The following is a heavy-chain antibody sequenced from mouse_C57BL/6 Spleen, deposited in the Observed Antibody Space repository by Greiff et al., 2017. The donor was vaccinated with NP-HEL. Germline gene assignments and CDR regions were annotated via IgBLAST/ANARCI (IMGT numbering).Heavy chain of an antibody. CDR2: FYPGSGSI. J-gene: IGHJ4*01. CDR3: ARHEAGAHAMDY. V-gene: IGHV1-62-2*01. Sequence: QVQLKESGAELVKPGASVKLSCKASGYTFTEYPIHWVKQRSGQGLEWIGWFYPGSGSIKYNEKFKDKATLTADKSSSTVYMELSRLTSEDSAVYFCARHEAGAHAMDYWGQGTSVTVSS. CDR1: GYTFTEYP.